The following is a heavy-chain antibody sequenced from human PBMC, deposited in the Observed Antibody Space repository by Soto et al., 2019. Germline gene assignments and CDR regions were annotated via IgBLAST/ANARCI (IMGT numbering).Heavy chain of an antibody. V-gene: IGHV3-30*18. CDR3: AKNYYDSSGYPPYFGY. CDR1: GFTFSSYG. Sequence: PGGSLRLSCAASGFTFSSYGMHWVRQAPGKGLEWVAVISYDGSNKYYADSVKGRFTISRDNSKNTLYLQMNSLRAEDTAVYYCAKNYYDSSGYPPYFGYWGQGTLVTVSS. CDR2: ISYDGSNK. D-gene: IGHD3-22*01. J-gene: IGHJ4*02.